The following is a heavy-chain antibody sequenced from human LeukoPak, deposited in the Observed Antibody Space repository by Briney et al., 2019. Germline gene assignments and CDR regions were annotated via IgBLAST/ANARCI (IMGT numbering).Heavy chain of an antibody. CDR3: ASPSDEYSSGWYGSALNY. CDR1: GGSFSDYY. CDR2: INHSGST. J-gene: IGHJ4*02. V-gene: IGHV4-34*01. Sequence: SETLSLTCAVYGGSFSDYYWSWIRQPPWKGLEWIGEINHSGSTNYNPSLKSRVTISVDTSKNQFSLKPSSVTAADTAVYYCASPSDEYSSGWYGSALNYWGQGTLVTVSS. D-gene: IGHD6-19*01.